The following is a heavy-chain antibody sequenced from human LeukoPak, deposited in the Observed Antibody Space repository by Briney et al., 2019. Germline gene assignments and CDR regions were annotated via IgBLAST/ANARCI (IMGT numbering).Heavy chain of an antibody. D-gene: IGHD2-2*01. V-gene: IGHV4-59*01. CDR3: ARDLGYCSSTSCYNWFGP. CDR1: YX. J-gene: IGHJ5*02. Sequence: YXWXXIXQPXGKGLEWIGXXYYSGNTNYNPSLKSRVTMSVDTSKNQFSLKLSSVTAADTAVYYCARDLGYCSSTSCYNWFGPWGQGSLVTVSS. CDR2: XYYSGNT.